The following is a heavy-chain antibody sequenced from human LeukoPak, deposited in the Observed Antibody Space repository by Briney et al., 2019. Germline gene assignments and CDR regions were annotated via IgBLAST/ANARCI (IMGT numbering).Heavy chain of an antibody. J-gene: IGHJ4*02. Sequence: SVKVSCKASGYTFIAYYIHWVRQAPGQGLEWMGWVNPDSGGTNYAQKFQGRVTMTRNTSIATAYMELNELTSDDTAVYYCAGQKDPRPIDYWGQGTLVTVSS. CDR2: VNPDSGGT. V-gene: IGHV1-2*02. CDR1: GYTFIAYY. CDR3: AGQKDPRPIDY.